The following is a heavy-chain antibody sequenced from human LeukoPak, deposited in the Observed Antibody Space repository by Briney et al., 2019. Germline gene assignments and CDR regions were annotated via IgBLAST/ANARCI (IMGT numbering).Heavy chain of an antibody. Sequence: SETLSLTCAVYGGSFSGYYWSWIRQPAGKGLVWIGRIYTTGNANYNPSLKSRVTISVDTSKNQFSLKLSSVTAADTAVYYCARLDYGFYFDYWGQGTLVTVSS. CDR2: IYTTGNA. CDR1: GGSFSGYY. D-gene: IGHD4-17*01. V-gene: IGHV4-59*10. J-gene: IGHJ4*02. CDR3: ARLDYGFYFDY.